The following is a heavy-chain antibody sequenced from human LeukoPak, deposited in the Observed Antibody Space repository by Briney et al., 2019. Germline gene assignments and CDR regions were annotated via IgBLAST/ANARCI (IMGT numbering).Heavy chain of an antibody. CDR1: GFTFSSYG. V-gene: IGHV3-33*01. CDR3: ARDRKVDYSDY. CDR2: IWYDGSNK. Sequence: GGSLRLSCAASGFTFSSYGMHWVRQAPGKGLEWVAVIWYDGSNKYHADSVKGRFTISRDNSKNTLYLQMNTLRAEDTAVYYCARDRKVDYSDYWGQGTLVTVSS. J-gene: IGHJ4*02.